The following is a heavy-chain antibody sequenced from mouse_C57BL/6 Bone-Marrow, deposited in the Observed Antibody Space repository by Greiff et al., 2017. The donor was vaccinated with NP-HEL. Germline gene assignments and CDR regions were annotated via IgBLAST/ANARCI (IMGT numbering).Heavy chain of an antibody. D-gene: IGHD4-1*01. CDR1: GFTFSSYA. J-gene: IGHJ3*01. CDR2: ISDGGSYT. V-gene: IGHV5-4*03. CDR3: ARSNWAWFAY. Sequence: DVMLVESGGGLVKPGGSLKLSCAASGFTFSSYAMSRVRQTPEKRLEWVATISDGGSYTYYPDNVKGRFTISRDNAKNNLYLQMSHLKSEDTAMYYCARSNWAWFAYWGQGTLVTVSA.